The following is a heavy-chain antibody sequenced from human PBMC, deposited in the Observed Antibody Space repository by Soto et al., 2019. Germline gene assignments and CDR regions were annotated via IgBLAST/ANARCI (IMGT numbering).Heavy chain of an antibody. CDR1: GVTFNSYA. V-gene: IGHV1-69*13. CDR2: IIPIFGTA. J-gene: IGHJ6*02. Sequence: GASVKVSCKASGVTFNSYAISWVRQAPGKGLEWMGGIIPIFGTANYAQKFQGRVTITADESTSTAYMELSSLRSEDTAVYYCARHPGGRGYYYGMDVWGQGTTVTVSS. D-gene: IGHD2-15*01. CDR3: ARHPGGRGYYYGMDV.